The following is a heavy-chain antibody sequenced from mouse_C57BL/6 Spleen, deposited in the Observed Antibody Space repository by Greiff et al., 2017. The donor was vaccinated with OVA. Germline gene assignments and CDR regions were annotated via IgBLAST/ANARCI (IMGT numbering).Heavy chain of an antibody. CDR2: ISYDGSN. CDR1: GYSITSGYY. V-gene: IGHV3-6*01. CDR3: ARGGGYGNSYYFDY. D-gene: IGHD2-1*01. J-gene: IGHJ2*01. Sequence: EVKLMESGPGLVKPSQSLSLTCSVTGYSITSGYYWNWIRQFPGNKLEWMGYISYDGSNNYNPSLKNRISITRDTSKNQFFLKLNSVTTEDTATYYCARGGGYGNSYYFDYWGQGTTLTVSS.